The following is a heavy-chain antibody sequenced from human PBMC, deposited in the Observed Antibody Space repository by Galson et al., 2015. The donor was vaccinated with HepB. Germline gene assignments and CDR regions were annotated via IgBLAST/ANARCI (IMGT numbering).Heavy chain of an antibody. CDR3: ARRGYYYGSGKREGVYYYYYMDV. V-gene: IGHV7-4-1*02. CDR2: INTNTGNP. CDR1: GYTFTSYA. J-gene: IGHJ6*03. Sequence: SVKVSCKASGYTFTSYAMNWVRQAPGQGLEWMGWINTNTGNPTYAQGFTGRFVFSLDTSVSTAYLQISSLKAEDTAVYYCARRGYYYGSGKREGVYYYYYMDVWGKGTTVTVSS. D-gene: IGHD3-10*01.